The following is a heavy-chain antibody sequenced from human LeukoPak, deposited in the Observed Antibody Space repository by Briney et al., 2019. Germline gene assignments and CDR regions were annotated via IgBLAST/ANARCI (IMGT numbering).Heavy chain of an antibody. V-gene: IGHV3-48*02. D-gene: IGHD4-17*01. Sequence: PGGSLRLSCAASGFTFSSNSMNWVRQAPGKGLEWVSYISPRSSTIYYEDSVKGRFTVSRDNAKNYLYLQMNSLRDEDPAVYYCARDLDYALDYWGQGTLVTVSS. CDR2: ISPRSSTI. CDR1: GFTFSSNS. J-gene: IGHJ4*02. CDR3: ARDLDYALDY.